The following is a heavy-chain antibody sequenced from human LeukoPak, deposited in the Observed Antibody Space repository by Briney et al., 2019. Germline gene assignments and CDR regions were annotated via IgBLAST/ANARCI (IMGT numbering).Heavy chain of an antibody. CDR2: MNPYSGNT. Sequence: ASVKVSCKASGYTFTSYDINWVRQATGQGLEWMGWMNPYSGNTGYAQKFQGRVTMTRNTSISTAYMELSSLRSEDTAVYYCARGSPTQAAYYDILTGYYLPDYWGQGTLVTVSS. CDR1: GYTFTSYD. J-gene: IGHJ4*02. CDR3: ARGSPTQAAYYDILTGYYLPDY. D-gene: IGHD3-9*01. V-gene: IGHV1-8*01.